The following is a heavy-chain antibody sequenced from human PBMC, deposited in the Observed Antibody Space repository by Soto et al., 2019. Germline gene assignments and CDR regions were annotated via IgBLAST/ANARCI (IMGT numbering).Heavy chain of an antibody. D-gene: IGHD6-19*01. J-gene: IGHJ4*02. Sequence: PGGSLRLSCAASGFTFSSYAMSWVRQAPGKGLEWVSAISGSGGSTYYADSVKGRFTISRDNSKNTLYLQMNSLRAEDTAVYYCAKDYIPLHEAVAPIFDYWGQGTLVTVSS. CDR2: ISGSGGST. CDR3: AKDYIPLHEAVAPIFDY. V-gene: IGHV3-23*01. CDR1: GFTFSSYA.